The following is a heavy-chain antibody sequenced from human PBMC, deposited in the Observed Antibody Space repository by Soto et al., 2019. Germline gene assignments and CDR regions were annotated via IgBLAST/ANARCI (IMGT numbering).Heavy chain of an antibody. CDR2: IYYSGST. V-gene: IGHV4-31*01. CDR1: GGSISSGGYY. Sequence: QVQLQESGPGLVKPSQTLSLTCTVSGGSISSGGYYWSWIRQHPGKGLEWIGYIYYSGSTYYNPSLKSPLTISVDTSKNQFSLKLSSVPAADTAVYYCSRGVTMVRGVSHTPYFDYWGQGTLVTFSS. D-gene: IGHD3-10*01. CDR3: SRGVTMVRGVSHTPYFDY. J-gene: IGHJ4*02.